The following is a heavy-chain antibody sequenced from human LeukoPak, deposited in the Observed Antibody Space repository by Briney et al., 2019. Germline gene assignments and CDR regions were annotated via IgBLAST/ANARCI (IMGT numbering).Heavy chain of an antibody. CDR1: GFTFSSYA. CDR3: AKVMTRTMVRGVPPSDY. Sequence: GSLRLSCAASGFTFSSYAMSWVRQAPGKGLEWVSAISGSGGSTYYADSVKGRFTISRDNSKNTLYLQMNSLRAEDTAVYYCAKVMTRTMVRGVPPSDYWGQGTLVTVSS. J-gene: IGHJ4*02. V-gene: IGHV3-23*01. D-gene: IGHD3-10*01. CDR2: ISGSGGST.